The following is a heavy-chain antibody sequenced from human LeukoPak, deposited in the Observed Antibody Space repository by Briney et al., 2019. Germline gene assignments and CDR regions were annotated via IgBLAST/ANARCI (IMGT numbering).Heavy chain of an antibody. CDR3: YFTTAQPRYYYMDV. Sequence: GASVKVSCKASGYTFTGYYMHWVRQAPGQGLEWMGWINPNSGGTNYAQKFQGRVTMTRDTSISTAYMELSRLRSDDTAVYYCYFTTAQPRYYYMDVWGKGTTVTASS. CDR1: GYTFTGYY. CDR2: INPNSGGT. D-gene: IGHD3-3*01. V-gene: IGHV1-2*02. J-gene: IGHJ6*03.